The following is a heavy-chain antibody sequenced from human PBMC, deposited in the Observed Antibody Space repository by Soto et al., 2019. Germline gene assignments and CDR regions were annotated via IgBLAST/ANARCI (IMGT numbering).Heavy chain of an antibody. CDR3: AGIRFGEGRYYYGMDV. D-gene: IGHD3-10*01. Sequence: SVQVSCKASGGTFSSYAISWVRQAPGKGLEWMGGIIPIFGTANYAQKFQGRVTITADESTSTAYMELSSLRSEDTAVYYCAGIRFGEGRYYYGMDVWGQGTTVTVSS. V-gene: IGHV1-69*13. CDR1: GGTFSSYA. J-gene: IGHJ6*02. CDR2: IIPIFGTA.